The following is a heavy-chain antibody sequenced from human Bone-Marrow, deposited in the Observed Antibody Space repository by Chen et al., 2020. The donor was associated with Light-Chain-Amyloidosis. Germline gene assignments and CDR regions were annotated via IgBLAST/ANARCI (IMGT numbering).Heavy chain of an antibody. J-gene: IGHJ4*02. V-gene: IGHV4-39*07. D-gene: IGHD3-3*01. CDR1: GASISSSSYY. Sequence: QLQLQESGPGLVKPSETLSLTCTVSGASISSSSYYWGWIRQPPGKGLEWIGSIYYSGSTYYNPSLKSRVTISVDTSKNQFSLKLSSVTAADTAVYYCARSLWSRITIFGVVISPIFDYWGQGTLVTVSS. CDR3: ARSLWSRITIFGVVISPIFDY. CDR2: IYYSGST.